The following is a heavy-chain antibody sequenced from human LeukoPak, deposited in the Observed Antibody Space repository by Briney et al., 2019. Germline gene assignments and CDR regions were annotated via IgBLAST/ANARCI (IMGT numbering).Heavy chain of an antibody. CDR2: ISGSGGST. D-gene: IGHD5-24*01. Sequence: GGSLRLSCAASGFTFSSYAMSWVRQAPGKGLEWVSAISGSGGSTHYADSVKGRFTISRDNSKNTLYLQMNSLRAEDTAVYYCAKSAGWLQLGAWFDPWGQGTLVTVSS. V-gene: IGHV3-23*01. CDR1: GFTFSSYA. J-gene: IGHJ5*02. CDR3: AKSAGWLQLGAWFDP.